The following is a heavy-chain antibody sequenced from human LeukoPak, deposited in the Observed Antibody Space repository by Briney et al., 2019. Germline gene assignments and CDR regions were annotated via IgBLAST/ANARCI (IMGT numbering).Heavy chain of an antibody. J-gene: IGHJ4*02. D-gene: IGHD5-24*01. CDR1: GFTFSSYS. V-gene: IGHV3-66*01. Sequence: GSLRLSCAASGFTFSSYSMNWVRQAPGKGLEWVSVIYSGGSTYYADSVKGSFTISRDNSKNTLYLQMNSLRAEDTAVYYCAREMATFFDYWGQGTLVTVSS. CDR2: IYSGGST. CDR3: AREMATFFDY.